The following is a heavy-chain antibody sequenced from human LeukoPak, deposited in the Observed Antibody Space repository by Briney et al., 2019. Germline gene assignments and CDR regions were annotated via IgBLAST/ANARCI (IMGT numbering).Heavy chain of an antibody. CDR2: ISSSGSTI. CDR1: GFTFSSYE. CDR3: ARGGDGYNPNWFDP. D-gene: IGHD5-24*01. Sequence: PGGSLRLSCAASGFTFSSYEMNWVRQAPGKGLEWVSYISSSGSTIYYADSVKGRFTISRDNAKNSLYLQMNSLRAEDTAVYYCARGGDGYNPNWFDPWGQGTLVTVSS. V-gene: IGHV3-48*03. J-gene: IGHJ5*02.